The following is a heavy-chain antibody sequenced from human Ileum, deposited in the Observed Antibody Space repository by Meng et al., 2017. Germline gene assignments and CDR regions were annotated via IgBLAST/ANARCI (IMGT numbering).Heavy chain of an antibody. CDR3: ARDKSNYDFWSGYYDCLFDY. D-gene: IGHD3-3*01. Sequence: GESLKISCAASGFIFSSYGMHWVRQAPGKGLEWVAVIWYDGSNKYYADSVKGRFTISRDNSKNTLYLQMNSLRAEDTAVYYCARDKSNYDFWSGYYDCLFDYWGQGTLVTVSS. CDR1: GFIFSSYG. V-gene: IGHV3-33*01. J-gene: IGHJ4*02. CDR2: IWYDGSNK.